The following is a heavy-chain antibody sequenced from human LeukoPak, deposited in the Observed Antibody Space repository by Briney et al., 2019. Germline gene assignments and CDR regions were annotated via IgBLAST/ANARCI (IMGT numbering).Heavy chain of an antibody. D-gene: IGHD3-10*01. CDR3: ARVVGGYGSGSYRPDFDY. CDR2: ISAYNGNT. Sequence: ASVKVSCKASGYTFTSYGISWVRQAPGQGLEWMGWISAYNGNTNYAQKLQGRVTMTTDTSTSTAYMELRSLRSDDTAVYYCARVVGGYGSGSYRPDFDYWGQGTLVTVSS. J-gene: IGHJ4*02. V-gene: IGHV1-18*01. CDR1: GYTFTSYG.